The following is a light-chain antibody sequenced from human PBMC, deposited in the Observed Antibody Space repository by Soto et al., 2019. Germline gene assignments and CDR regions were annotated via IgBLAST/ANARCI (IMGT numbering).Light chain of an antibody. CDR2: EVS. J-gene: IGLJ2*01. Sequence: QSALTQPPSASGSHGQSVTISCTGTSSDVGGYNYVSWYQQHPGKAPKFLIFEVSRRPSGVPDRFSGSKSGNTASLTVSGLQADDEADYYCSSYAGSNNPVIFVGGTKLTVL. CDR1: SSDVGGYNY. V-gene: IGLV2-8*01. CDR3: SSYAGSNNPVI.